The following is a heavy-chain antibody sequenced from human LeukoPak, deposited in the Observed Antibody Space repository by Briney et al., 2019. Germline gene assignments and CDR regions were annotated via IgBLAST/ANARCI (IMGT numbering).Heavy chain of an antibody. CDR1: AVTVNSSC. CDR2: INTDGSSA. CDR3: ITGLGIAVVGNWFES. J-gene: IGHJ5*01. Sequence: GGSLRLSCAPAAVTVNSSCIQWVRHAPGKGLVWVSRINTDGSSASYADSVKGRFTISRDNAKNTLYLQMSSLRAEDTAVYYCITGLGIAVVGNWFESWGQGTLVTVSS. D-gene: IGHD6-19*01. V-gene: IGHV3-74*01.